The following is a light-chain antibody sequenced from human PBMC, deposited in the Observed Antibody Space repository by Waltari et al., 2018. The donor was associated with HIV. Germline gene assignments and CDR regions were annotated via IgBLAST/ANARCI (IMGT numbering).Light chain of an antibody. V-gene: IGLV1-51*01. J-gene: IGLJ2*01. CDR1: TSNLGTNF. CDR3: GTWDSSVSAGV. CDR2: DNN. Sequence: QSVLTQPPSVSAAPGQQVTFSCSGSTSNLGTNFVSWYQQLPEAAPKLIIYDNNKRPSGVPDRFSGSKSATSATRAITGLQTGDEADYYCGTWDSSVSAGVFGGGTKLTVL.